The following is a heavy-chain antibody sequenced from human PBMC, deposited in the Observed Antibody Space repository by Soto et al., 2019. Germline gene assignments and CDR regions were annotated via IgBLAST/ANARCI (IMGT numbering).Heavy chain of an antibody. D-gene: IGHD6-13*01. CDR1: GGSFSGYY. J-gene: IGHJ4*02. Sequence: QVQLQQWGAGLLKPSETLSLTCAVYGGSFSGYYWSWIRQPPGKGLEWIGEINHSGSTNYNPSLKSRFTISVDTSKNRFSLKLSSVTGADTAVYYCARGLYYSSSWYYFDYWGQGTLFTVSS. CDR2: INHSGST. CDR3: ARGLYYSSSWYYFDY. V-gene: IGHV4-34*01.